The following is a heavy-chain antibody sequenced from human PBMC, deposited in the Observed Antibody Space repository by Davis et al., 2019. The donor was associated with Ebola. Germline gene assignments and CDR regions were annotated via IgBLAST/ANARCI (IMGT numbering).Heavy chain of an antibody. V-gene: IGHV3-48*04. CDR1: GFTFSSYG. D-gene: IGHD6-19*01. Sequence: GESLKISCAASGFTFSSYGMHWVRQAPGKGLEWVSYISSSGSTIYYADSVKGRFTISRDNAKNSLYLQMNSLRAEDTAVYYCAGGKGAVAGRYYYYGMDVWGKGTTVTVSS. CDR2: ISSSGSTI. J-gene: IGHJ6*04. CDR3: AGGKGAVAGRYYYYGMDV.